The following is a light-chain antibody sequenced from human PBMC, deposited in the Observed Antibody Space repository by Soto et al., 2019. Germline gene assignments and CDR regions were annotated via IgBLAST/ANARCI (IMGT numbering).Light chain of an antibody. V-gene: IGLV1-44*01. Sequence: QSALAQPPSASGTPGQKITISCSGSTSDIGSNTVNWYRQVPGTAPKLLIYANNQRPSGVPDRFSGSQSGTSASLAISGLQSEDEADYYCEACDVSLNGPVFGGGTKVTVL. CDR1: TSDIGSNT. CDR2: ANN. J-gene: IGLJ3*02. CDR3: EACDVSLNGPV.